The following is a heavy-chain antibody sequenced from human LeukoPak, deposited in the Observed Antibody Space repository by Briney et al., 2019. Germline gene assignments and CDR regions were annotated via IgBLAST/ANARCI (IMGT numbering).Heavy chain of an antibody. CDR1: GAFISRSTFY. Sequence: SETLSLTCTVSGAFISRSTFYWGWIRQPPGKGLEWIASMFYSGKTYYNPSLKSRGTIFVDASKNHFSLRLNSVTAADTAVYYCARQLAYESSGYYWGHSFDSWGLGTLVTVSS. D-gene: IGHD3-22*01. J-gene: IGHJ4*02. CDR2: MFYSGKT. V-gene: IGHV4-39*01. CDR3: ARQLAYESSGYYWGHSFDS.